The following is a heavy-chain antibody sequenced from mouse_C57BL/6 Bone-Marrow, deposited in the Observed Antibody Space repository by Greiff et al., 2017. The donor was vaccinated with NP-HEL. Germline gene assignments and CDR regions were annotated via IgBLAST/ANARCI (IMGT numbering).Heavy chain of an antibody. V-gene: IGHV1-67*01. CDR1: GYTFTAYS. J-gene: IGHJ2*01. Sequence: QVHVKQSGPELVRPGVSVKISCKGSGYTFTAYSLHWVQQSPAPRLEWIGFISTSYCDASYNQKFKDKATMTVDKSSSTAYMELARLTSEDSAVYYCARGKIYDEDYWGQGTTLTVSS. CDR3: ARGKIYDEDY. CDR2: ISTSYCDA. D-gene: IGHD2-3*01.